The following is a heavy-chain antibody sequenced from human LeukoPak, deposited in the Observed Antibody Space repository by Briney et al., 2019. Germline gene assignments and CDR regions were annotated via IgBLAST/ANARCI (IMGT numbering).Heavy chain of an antibody. Sequence: GGSLRLSCAASGFTFSSYAMSWVCQAPGKGLEWVSAISGSGGSTYYADSVKGRFTISRDNSKNTLYLQMNSLRAEDTAVYYCAKSMLTAAVNYYYYYGMDVWGQGTTVTVSS. CDR1: GFTFSSYA. D-gene: IGHD2-2*01. V-gene: IGHV3-23*01. CDR3: AKSMLTAAVNYYYYYGMDV. J-gene: IGHJ6*02. CDR2: ISGSGGST.